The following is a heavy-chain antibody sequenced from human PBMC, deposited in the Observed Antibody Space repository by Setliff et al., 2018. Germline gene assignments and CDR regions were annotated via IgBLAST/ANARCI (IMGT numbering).Heavy chain of an antibody. CDR2: IYASGST. J-gene: IGHJ4*02. CDR1: GGSISSGSHY. D-gene: IGHD1-26*01. CDR3: ARDNTMVGATDY. V-gene: IGHV4-61*02. Sequence: SETLSLTCTVSGGSISSGSHYWSWIRQPAGKGLEWIGRIYASGSTNYNPSLKSRVTISVDTSKNQFSLRLRSATAADTAVYFCARDNTMVGATDYWGLGTLVTVSS.